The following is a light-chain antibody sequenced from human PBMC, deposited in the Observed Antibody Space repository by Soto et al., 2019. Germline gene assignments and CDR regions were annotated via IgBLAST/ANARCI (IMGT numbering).Light chain of an antibody. Sequence: IVLTQSPGTLSLSPGERATLSCRASQSVSSNYLAWFQQKPGQAPRLLIYGASSRVTGIPDRFSGSGSGTDFTPTISSLEPEDFAVYYFQQRSNWPTFGQGTKVDIK. CDR1: QSVSSNY. CDR2: GAS. CDR3: QQRSNWPT. J-gene: IGKJ1*01. V-gene: IGKV3D-20*02.